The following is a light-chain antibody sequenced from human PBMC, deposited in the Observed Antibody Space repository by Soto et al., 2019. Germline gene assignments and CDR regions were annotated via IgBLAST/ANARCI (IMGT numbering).Light chain of an antibody. CDR2: GAS. J-gene: IGKJ1*01. Sequence: EIVMTQSPATLSVSPGERATLSCRASHSVSSYLAWYQQKPGQAPRLLLYGASTRATGIPARFSGGGSGRDFTLTISSLETEDFEAYYCQEYNNWPRAFGQGTKVE. CDR3: QEYNNWPRA. CDR1: HSVSSY. V-gene: IGKV3-15*01.